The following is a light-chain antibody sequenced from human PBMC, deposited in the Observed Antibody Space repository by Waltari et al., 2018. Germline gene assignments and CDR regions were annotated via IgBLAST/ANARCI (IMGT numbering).Light chain of an antibody. J-gene: IGLJ2*01. V-gene: IGLV2-14*03. Sequence: QSALTQPASVSGSPGQSITISCIGSSSDVGGNNSVSCFQQYPGKATKLMIYDVINRPSGVSNLFSGSNSGNTASLTISGLQAEDEADYYCSSYTTSSTLGFCGGTKLTVL. CDR2: DVI. CDR1: SSDVGGNNS. CDR3: SSYTTSSTLG.